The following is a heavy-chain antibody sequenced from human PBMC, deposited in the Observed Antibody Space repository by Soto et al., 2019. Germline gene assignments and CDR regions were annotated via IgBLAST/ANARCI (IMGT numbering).Heavy chain of an antibody. D-gene: IGHD3-22*01. Sequence: QVQLVQSGAEVKKPGSSVKVSCKASGGTFSSYAISWVRQAPGQGLEWMGGIIPIFGTANYAQKFQGRVTIXAAXSTSTAYMELSSLRSEDTAVYYCARDSSGRDAFDIWGQGTMVTVSS. CDR2: IIPIFGTA. V-gene: IGHV1-69*12. CDR1: GGTFSSYA. J-gene: IGHJ3*02. CDR3: ARDSSGRDAFDI.